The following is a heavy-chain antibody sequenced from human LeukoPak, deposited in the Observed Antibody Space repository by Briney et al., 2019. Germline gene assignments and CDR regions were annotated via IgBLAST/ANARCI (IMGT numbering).Heavy chain of an antibody. CDR2: ISWDGGST. D-gene: IGHD4-17*01. CDR1: GFTFDDYT. CDR3: AKDIGLYPYTVTTGPSFDY. J-gene: IGHJ4*02. V-gene: IGHV3-43*01. Sequence: PGGSLRLSCAASGFTFDDYTMHCVRQAPGKGLEWVSLISWDGGSTYYADSVKGRFTISRDNSKNSLYLQMNSLRTEDTALYYCAKDIGLYPYTVTTGPSFDYWGQGTLVTVSS.